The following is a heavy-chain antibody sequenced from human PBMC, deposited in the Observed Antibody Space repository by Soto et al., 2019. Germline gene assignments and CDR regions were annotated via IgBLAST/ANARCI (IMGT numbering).Heavy chain of an antibody. J-gene: IGHJ3*02. V-gene: IGHV1-69*12. CDR2: IIPIFTTT. CDR1: GGTFSNHA. Sequence: QVHLVQSGAEVKKPGSSVKVSCKASGGTFSNHAINWVRQAPGQGLEWMGRIIPIFTTTNYAQKFQGRVTITADESTITAYMELGSLKHDDTAVYYCAREVAADGTFREDVFDIGGQGTLVTVSS. CDR3: AREVAADGTFREDVFDI. D-gene: IGHD6-13*01.